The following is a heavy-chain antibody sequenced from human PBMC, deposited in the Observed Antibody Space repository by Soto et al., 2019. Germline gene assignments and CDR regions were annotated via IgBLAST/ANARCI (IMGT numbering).Heavy chain of an antibody. J-gene: IGHJ4*02. Sequence: GGSLRLSCAASGFTFSSYGMHWVRQAPGKGLEWVAVISYDGSNKYYADSVKGRFTISRDNSKNTLYLQMNSLRAEDTAVYYCAKYIGITSFGVVTQLEYWGQGALVTVSS. CDR2: ISYDGSNK. D-gene: IGHD3-3*01. CDR1: GFTFSSYG. V-gene: IGHV3-30*18. CDR3: AKYIGITSFGVVTQLEY.